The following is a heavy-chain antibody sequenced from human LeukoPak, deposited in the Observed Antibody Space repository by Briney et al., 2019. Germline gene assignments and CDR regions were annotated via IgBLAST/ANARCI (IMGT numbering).Heavy chain of an antibody. CDR2: FKSKTDGGTT. D-gene: IGHD5-18*01. CDR3: AKALIPRDTAMVKGY. CDR1: GFTFTNAW. J-gene: IGHJ4*02. Sequence: PGGSLRLSCATSGFTFTNAWMNWVRQAPGKGLEWVGHFKSKTDGGTTDYAAPVEGRFTISRDDSRNTVYLQMNSLRAEDTAVYYCAKALIPRDTAMVKGYWGQGTLVTVSS. V-gene: IGHV3-15*01.